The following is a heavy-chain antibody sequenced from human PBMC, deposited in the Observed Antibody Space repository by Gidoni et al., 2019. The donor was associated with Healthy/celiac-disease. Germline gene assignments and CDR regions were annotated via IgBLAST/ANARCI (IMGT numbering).Heavy chain of an antibody. CDR3: ARDWGRYYDSSGYPH. V-gene: IGHV3-53*01. D-gene: IGHD3-22*01. J-gene: IGHJ4*02. CDR1: GFHVSSNY. Sequence: EVQLVESGGALTEPGGSLRLSCAASGFHVSSNYMSWVRQTPGKGLEWVSVIYSGGSTYYADSVKGRFTISRDNSKNTLYLQMNSLRAEDTAVYYCARDWGRYYDSSGYPHWGQGTLVTVSS. CDR2: IYSGGST.